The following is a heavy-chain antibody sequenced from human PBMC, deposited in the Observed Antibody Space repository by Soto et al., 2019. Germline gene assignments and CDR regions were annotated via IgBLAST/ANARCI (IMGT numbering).Heavy chain of an antibody. CDR2: ISSSSSTI. J-gene: IGHJ4*02. V-gene: IGHV3-48*02. CDR3: ARETSVYGRGYFDY. D-gene: IGHD3-10*02. Sequence: EVQLVESGGGLVQPGGSLRLSCAASGFTFSSYSMNWVRQAPGKGLEWVSYISSSSSTIYYADSVKGRFTISRDNAKNSLYLQMNSLRDEDTAVYYCARETSVYGRGYFDYWGQGTLVTVSS. CDR1: GFTFSSYS.